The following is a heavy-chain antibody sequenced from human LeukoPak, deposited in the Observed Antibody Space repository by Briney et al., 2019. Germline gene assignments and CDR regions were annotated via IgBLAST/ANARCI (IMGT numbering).Heavy chain of an antibody. D-gene: IGHD1-26*01. CDR3: ARERGRGRDSPWFDY. V-gene: IGHV3-23*01. CDR2: ISGRGDYT. CDR1: GFTFTNYA. J-gene: IGHJ4*02. Sequence: PGGSLRLSCAVSGFTFTNYAMNWVRQAPGKGLHWVSTISGRGDYTCYADSVKGRFTISRDNSKNTLDLQMTGLRAEDTAVYYCARERGRGRDSPWFDYWGQGTLVTVSS.